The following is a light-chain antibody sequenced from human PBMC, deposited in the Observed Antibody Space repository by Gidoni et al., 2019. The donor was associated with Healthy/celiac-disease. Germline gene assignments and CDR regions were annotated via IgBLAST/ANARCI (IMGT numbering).Light chain of an antibody. CDR1: QSISSY. CDR3: QQSYSTPRT. V-gene: IGKV1-39*01. Sequence: DLQMTQSPSSLSASVGDRVTITCRASQSISSYLNWYQHKPGKVPKLLIYVASSLQSGVPSRFSGSGSGTDFTLTISTLQPEDFATYYCQQSYSTPRTFGQGTKVEIK. CDR2: VAS. J-gene: IGKJ1*01.